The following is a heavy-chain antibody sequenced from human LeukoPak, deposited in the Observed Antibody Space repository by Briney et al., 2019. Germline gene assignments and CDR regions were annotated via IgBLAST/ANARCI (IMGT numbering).Heavy chain of an antibody. D-gene: IGHD1-26*01. CDR1: GGTFSSYA. Sequence: ASVKVSCKASGGTFSSYAISWVRQAPGQGLEWMGRIIPILGIANYAQKFQGRVTITADESTSTAYMELSSLRSEDTAVYYCARGRAGRYGMDVWGQGTTVTVSS. V-gene: IGHV1-69*04. CDR3: ARGRAGRYGMDV. J-gene: IGHJ6*02. CDR2: IIPILGIA.